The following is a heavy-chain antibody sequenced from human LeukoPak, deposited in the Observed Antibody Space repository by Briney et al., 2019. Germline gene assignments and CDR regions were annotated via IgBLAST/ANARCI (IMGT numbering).Heavy chain of an antibody. Sequence: SETLSLTCTVSSGSITNYYWNWIRQPAGKGLEWIGRIYSSGSTNYNPSLKSRVTMSVDTSKNQFSLNLSSVTAADSAVYCGARGGGGLLLVDYWGRGTLVTVSS. CDR2: IYSSGST. CDR1: SGSITNYY. V-gene: IGHV4-4*07. J-gene: IGHJ4*02. CDR3: ARGGGGLLLVDY. D-gene: IGHD2-15*01.